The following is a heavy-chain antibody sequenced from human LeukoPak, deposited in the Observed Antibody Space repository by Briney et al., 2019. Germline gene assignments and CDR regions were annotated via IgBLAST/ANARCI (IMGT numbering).Heavy chain of an antibody. CDR2: IIPILGTA. CDR3: ARGKEPYYYYYTDV. D-gene: IGHD1-14*01. CDR1: GGTFSSYA. Sequence: GASVKVSCKASGGTFSSYAISWVRQAPGQGLEWMGRIIPILGTANYAQKFQGRVTITADESTSTAYMELSSLRSEDTAVYYCARGKEPYYYYYTDVWGKGTTVTVSS. J-gene: IGHJ6*03. V-gene: IGHV1-69*11.